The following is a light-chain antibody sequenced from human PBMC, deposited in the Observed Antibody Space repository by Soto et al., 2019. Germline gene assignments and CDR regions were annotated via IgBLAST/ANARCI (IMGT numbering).Light chain of an antibody. CDR3: QQYAGSPST. Sequence: EIVLTQSPGTLSLSPGERATLSCRASQTVTSNYLAWYQRKPGQAPRLLIYGASSRATDIPDRFSGSGSGTAFTLTITRLAPEDFAVYFCQQYAGSPSTFGQGTKVDI. CDR2: GAS. CDR1: QTVTSNY. J-gene: IGKJ1*01. V-gene: IGKV3-20*01.